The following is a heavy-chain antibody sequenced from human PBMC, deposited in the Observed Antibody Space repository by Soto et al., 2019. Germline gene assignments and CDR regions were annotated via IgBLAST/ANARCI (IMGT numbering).Heavy chain of an antibody. Sequence: LRLSCAASGFTFRSYAIHWVRQAPGKGLEWVAVISRDGTNKYYVDSVKGRFTISRDNSKDTVYLQMNSLRDEDSAMFYCARSRSGAVADSFDFWGQGTLVTVSS. CDR2: ISRDGTNK. D-gene: IGHD3-10*01. V-gene: IGHV3-30*04. CDR1: GFTFRSYA. J-gene: IGHJ4*02. CDR3: ARSRSGAVADSFDF.